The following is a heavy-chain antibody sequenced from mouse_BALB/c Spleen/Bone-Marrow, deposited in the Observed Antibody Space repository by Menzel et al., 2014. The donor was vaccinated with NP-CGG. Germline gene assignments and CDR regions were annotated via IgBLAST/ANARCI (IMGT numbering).Heavy chain of an antibody. CDR3: TRWNYYGSSYDY. CDR1: GYNFTSYW. J-gene: IGHJ2*01. D-gene: IGHD1-1*01. CDR2: IYPGNSDT. V-gene: IGHV1-5*01. Sequence: EVQLQESGTVLARPGASVRMSCKASGYNFTSYWMHWVKQRPGQGLEWIGAIYPGNSDTSYNQKFKGKAKLTAVTSTSTAYMELSSLTNEDSAVYYCTRWNYYGSSYDYWGQGTTLTVSS.